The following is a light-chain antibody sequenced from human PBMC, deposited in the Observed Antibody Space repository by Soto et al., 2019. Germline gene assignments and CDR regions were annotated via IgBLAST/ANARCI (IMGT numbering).Light chain of an antibody. Sequence: PGQRATLSCRASQSVSSNLAWYQQKPGQAPRLLIYGASTRATGIPARFSGSGSGTEFTLTISSLQSEDFAVYYCQQYNNWPPITFGQGTRLEIK. V-gene: IGKV3D-15*01. CDR1: QSVSSN. CDR3: QQYNNWPPIT. CDR2: GAS. J-gene: IGKJ5*01.